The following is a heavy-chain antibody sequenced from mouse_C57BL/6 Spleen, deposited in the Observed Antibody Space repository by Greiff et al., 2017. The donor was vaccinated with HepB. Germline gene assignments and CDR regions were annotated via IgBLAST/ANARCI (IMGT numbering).Heavy chain of an antibody. CDR2: IYPGSGST. CDR3: ARYGYYGSSLDY. J-gene: IGHJ2*01. V-gene: IGHV1-55*01. Sequence: QVQLQQPGAELVKPGASVKMSCKASGYTFTSYWITWVKQRPGQGLEWIGDIYPGSGSTNYNEKFKSKATLTVDTSSSTAYMQLSSLTSEDSAVYYYARYGYYGSSLDYWGQGTTLTVSS. D-gene: IGHD1-1*01. CDR1: GYTFTSYW.